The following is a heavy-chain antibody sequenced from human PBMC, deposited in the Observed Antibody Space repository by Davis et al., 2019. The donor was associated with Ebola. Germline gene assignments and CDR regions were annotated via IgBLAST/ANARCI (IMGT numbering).Heavy chain of an antibody. Sequence: PGGSLRLSCAASGFTFSNYWMSWVRLAPGKGLEWVAKIKQDGSEKNYLDSVKGRFTISRDNPKNSLYLQMTSLRAEDTAVYYCARDKYSSSPIFDYWGQGTVVTVSS. CDR2: IKQDGSEK. D-gene: IGHD6-6*01. J-gene: IGHJ4*02. CDR3: ARDKYSSSPIFDY. CDR1: GFTFSNYW. V-gene: IGHV3-7*01.